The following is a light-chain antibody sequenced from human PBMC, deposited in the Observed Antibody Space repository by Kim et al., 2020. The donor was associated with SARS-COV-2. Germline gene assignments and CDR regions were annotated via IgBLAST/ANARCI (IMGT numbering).Light chain of an antibody. CDR3: KNKNRYWA. CDR2: KES. CDR1: QSFSSW. Sequence: SASVGDRVTITCRASQSFSSWLACYKQKQGKAPKLLFYKESVLEGGVPSRFSGVGSGTESTLTFGSCRLVDFATFYCKNKNRYWAFGQ. V-gene: IGKV1-5*03. J-gene: IGKJ1*01.